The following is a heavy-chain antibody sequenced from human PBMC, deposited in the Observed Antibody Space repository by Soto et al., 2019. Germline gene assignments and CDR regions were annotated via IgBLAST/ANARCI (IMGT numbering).Heavy chain of an antibody. J-gene: IGHJ4*02. CDR2: IYHSGST. CDR1: GGSISSSNW. Sequence: KPSETLSLTCAVSGGSISSSNWWSWVRQPPGKGLEWIGEIYHSGSTNYNPSLKSRVTISVDKSKNQFSLKLSSVTAADTAVYYCARVYYDSSGGVPTFDYWGQGTLVTVSS. CDR3: ARVYYDSSGGVPTFDY. V-gene: IGHV4-4*02. D-gene: IGHD3-22*01.